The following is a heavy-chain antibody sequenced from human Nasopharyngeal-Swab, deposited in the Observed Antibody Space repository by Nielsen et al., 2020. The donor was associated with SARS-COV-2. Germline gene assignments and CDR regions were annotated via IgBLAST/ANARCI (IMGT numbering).Heavy chain of an antibody. CDR3: WREYASGWSHFDH. CDR2: INTNTGNP. Sequence: ASVKVSCKASGYIFTHYAMNWVRQAPGQGLEWLGWINTNTGNPTYAQGFTGRFVFSLDTSVSTAYLQISSLKAEDTAVYYWWREYASGWSHFDHWGQGSLVTVSS. J-gene: IGHJ4*02. CDR1: GYIFTHYA. D-gene: IGHD6-19*01. V-gene: IGHV7-4-1*02.